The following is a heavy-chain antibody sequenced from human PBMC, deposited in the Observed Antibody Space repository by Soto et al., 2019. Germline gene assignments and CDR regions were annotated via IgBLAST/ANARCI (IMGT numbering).Heavy chain of an antibody. J-gene: IGHJ6*02. CDR2: ISGDGIST. CDR3: AREVCGTVNSDAGDHDYYDGMDV. D-gene: IGHD2-21*01. Sequence: EVQLLESGGGLEQPGGSLRLSCAVSGFTFSSFAMTWVRQAPGKGLEWVSGISGDGISTYYTDSVKGRFTISRDNSKNTLSPQMSRLGVQETAVYFCAREVCGTVNSDAGDHDYYDGMDVWGQGTTVTVSS. V-gene: IGHV3-23*01. CDR1: GFTFSSFA.